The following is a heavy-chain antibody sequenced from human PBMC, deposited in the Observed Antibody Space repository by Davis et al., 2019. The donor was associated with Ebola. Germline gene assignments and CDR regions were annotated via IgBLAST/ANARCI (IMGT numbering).Heavy chain of an antibody. CDR2: IRSKANSYAT. CDR1: GFTFSGSA. CDR3: TARGHDDGDPPLDS. Sequence: PGGSLRPSCAAFGFTFSGSAMYWVRQASGKGLEWVGRIRSKANSYATAYAASVRCRFTTSTDDSRTTAYLQMNSLKAEDTAVYYCTARGHDDGDPPLDSWGQGTLVTVSS. J-gene: IGHJ5*01. D-gene: IGHD4-17*01. V-gene: IGHV3-73*01.